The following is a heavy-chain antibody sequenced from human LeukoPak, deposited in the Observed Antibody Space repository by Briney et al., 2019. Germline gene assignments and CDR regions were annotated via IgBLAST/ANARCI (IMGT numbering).Heavy chain of an antibody. CDR1: GFTFDDYA. CDR3: ARGATPYYFDY. Sequence: GGSLRLSCAASGFTFDDYAMHWVRQAPGKGLEWVSGISWNSGSIGYADSAKGRFTISRDNAKNSLYLQMNSLRAEDTALYYCARGATPYYFDYWGQGTLVTVSS. V-gene: IGHV3-9*01. J-gene: IGHJ4*02. CDR2: ISWNSGSI. D-gene: IGHD1-26*01.